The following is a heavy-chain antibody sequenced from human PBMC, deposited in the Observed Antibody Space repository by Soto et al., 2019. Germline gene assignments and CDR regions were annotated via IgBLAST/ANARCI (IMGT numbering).Heavy chain of an antibody. D-gene: IGHD3-10*01. V-gene: IGHV1-58*01. CDR2: IVVGSGNT. J-gene: IGHJ6*02. CDR3: AARKYGSGTQADYYGMDV. CDR1: VFTFTSSA. Sequence: SVKVSCKASVFTFTSSAVQWARQARGQRLEWIGWIVVGSGNTNYAQKFQERVTITRDMSTSTAYMELSSLRSEDTAVYYCAARKYGSGTQADYYGMDVWGQGTTVTVSS.